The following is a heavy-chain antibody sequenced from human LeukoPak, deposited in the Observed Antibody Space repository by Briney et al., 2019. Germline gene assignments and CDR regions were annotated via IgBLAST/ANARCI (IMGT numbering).Heavy chain of an antibody. Sequence: SETLSLTCTVSGGSISSGDYYWSWIRQPPGKGLEWIGYIYYSGSTYYNPSLKSRVTISVDTSKNQFSLKLSSVTAADTAVYYCARGRGSSSWYVENWFDPWGQGTLVTVSS. V-gene: IGHV4-30-4*01. CDR3: ARGRGSSSWYVENWFDP. D-gene: IGHD6-13*01. CDR1: GGSISSGDYY. J-gene: IGHJ5*02. CDR2: IYYSGST.